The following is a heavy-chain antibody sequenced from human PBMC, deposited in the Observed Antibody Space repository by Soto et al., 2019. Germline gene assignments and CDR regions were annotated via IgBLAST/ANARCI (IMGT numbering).Heavy chain of an antibody. CDR3: AKDLSPIVVVPDDKGVVS. CDR1: VCTFSSYA. D-gene: IGHD2-2*01. Sequence: PGGSLRLSCASSVCTFSSYAMSCVRHAPGKWLEWVSAISGSGGSTYYADSVKGRFTISRDNSKNTLYLQMNSLRAEDTAVYYCAKDLSPIVVVPDDKGVVSWGQGTLVSVS. V-gene: IGHV3-23*01. CDR2: ISGSGGST. J-gene: IGHJ5*02.